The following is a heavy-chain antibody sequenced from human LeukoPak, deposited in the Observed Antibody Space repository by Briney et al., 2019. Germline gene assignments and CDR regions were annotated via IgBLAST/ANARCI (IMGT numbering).Heavy chain of an antibody. D-gene: IGHD2-15*01. CDR1: GFTISSNY. J-gene: IGHJ4*02. CDR3: ARASFWFDYSGYYFDS. Sequence: GEFLRLSFAASGFTISSNYMSWGRQAPRNGPEWVSVIYNSGGTYYADSVKGRFTISRDNSKNTVSLQMNSLRAEDTAVYYCARASFWFDYSGYYFDSWGQGTLVTVSS. V-gene: IGHV3-66*01. CDR2: IYNSGGT.